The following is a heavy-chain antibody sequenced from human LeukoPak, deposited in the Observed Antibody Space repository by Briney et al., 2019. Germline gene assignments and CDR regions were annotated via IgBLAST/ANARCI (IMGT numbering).Heavy chain of an antibody. CDR1: GGSFSGYY. J-gene: IGHJ4*02. CDR2: INHSGST. D-gene: IGHD7-27*01. CDR3: ARGTGEGYYFDY. V-gene: IGHV4-34*01. Sequence: SETLSLTCAVYGGSFSGYYWSWIRQPPGKGLEWIGEINHSGSTNYNPSLKSRVTISVDTSKNQFSLKLSYVTAADTAVYYCARGTGEGYYFDYWGQGTLVTVSS.